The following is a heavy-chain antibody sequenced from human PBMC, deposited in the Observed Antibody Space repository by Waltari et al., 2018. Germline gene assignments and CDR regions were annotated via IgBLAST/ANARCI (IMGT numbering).Heavy chain of an antibody. CDR1: GGSITRSSHH. CDR3: ARHLSGSGTYNSPVTLFDY. CDR2: VDYTGTT. D-gene: IGHD3-10*01. Sequence: QLQLQESGPGLVKPSETLSLTCTVPGGSITRSSHHWGWIRPPPGKGLEWIATVDYTGTTYYNPSLKSRVTVSVDTSKNQFSLKLSSVSAADTAVYYCARHLSGSGTYNSPVTLFDYWGQGTLVTVSS. V-gene: IGHV4-39*01. J-gene: IGHJ4*02.